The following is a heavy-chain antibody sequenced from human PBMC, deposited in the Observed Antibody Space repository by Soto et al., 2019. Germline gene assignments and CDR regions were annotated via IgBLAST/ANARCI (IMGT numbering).Heavy chain of an antibody. CDR1: GFTFSSYG. CDR2: IWYDGSNK. J-gene: IGHJ6*03. Sequence: GESLKISCAASGFTFSSYGMHWVRQAPGKGLEWVAVIWYDGSNKYYADSVKGRFTISRDNSKNTLYLQMNSLRAEDTAVYYCARDPLTTSSYMDVWGKGTTVTVSS. CDR3: ARDPLTTSSYMDV. D-gene: IGHD4-4*01. V-gene: IGHV3-33*01.